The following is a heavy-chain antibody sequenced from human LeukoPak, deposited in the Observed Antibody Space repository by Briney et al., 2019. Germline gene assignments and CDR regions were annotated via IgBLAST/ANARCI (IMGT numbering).Heavy chain of an antibody. J-gene: IGHJ6*02. V-gene: IGHV3-30*18. CDR3: AKEAVGMATIFGVVTSYYYYGMDV. CDR2: ISYDGSNK. D-gene: IGHD3-3*01. CDR1: GFTFSSYG. Sequence: GGSLRLSCAASGFTFSSYGMHWVRQAPGEGLEWVAVISYDGSNKYYADSVKGRFTISRDNSKNTLYLQMNSLRAEDTAVYYCAKEAVGMATIFGVVTSYYYYGMDVWGQGTTVTVSS.